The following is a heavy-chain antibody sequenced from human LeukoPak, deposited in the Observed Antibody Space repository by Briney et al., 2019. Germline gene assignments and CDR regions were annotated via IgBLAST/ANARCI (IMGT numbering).Heavy chain of an antibody. D-gene: IGHD3-3*01. Sequence: GGSLRLSCAASGFTFSDYCMSWIRQAPGKGLEWVSYISSSGSTIYYADSVKGRFTISRDNAKNSLYLQMNSLRAEDTAVYYCARGRGDYDFWSGHFDYWGQGTLVTVSS. CDR1: GFTFSDYC. V-gene: IGHV3-11*04. CDR2: ISSSGSTI. CDR3: ARGRGDYDFWSGHFDY. J-gene: IGHJ4*02.